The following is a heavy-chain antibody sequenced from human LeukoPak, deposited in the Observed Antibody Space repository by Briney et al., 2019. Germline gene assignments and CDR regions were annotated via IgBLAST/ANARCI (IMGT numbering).Heavy chain of an antibody. D-gene: IGHD2-15*01. CDR3: AKVVASGYCSGGSCYSSLDY. Sequence: GGSLRLSCAASGFSFSNYAMNWVRQAPGKGLEWVSSIDGSSSHIYYADSVKGRFTISRDNTKSSLYLQMNSLRAEDMAVYYCAKVVASGYCSGGSCYSSLDYWGQGTLVTVSS. V-gene: IGHV3-21*01. CDR2: IDGSSSHI. J-gene: IGHJ4*02. CDR1: GFSFSNYA.